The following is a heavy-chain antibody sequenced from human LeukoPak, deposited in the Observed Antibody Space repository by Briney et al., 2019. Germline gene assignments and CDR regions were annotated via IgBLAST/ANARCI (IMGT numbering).Heavy chain of an antibody. Sequence: AGGSLRLSCAASGFTFSSYEMTWVRQAPGKGLEWVSYISSSGSTIYYADSVKGRFTISRDNAKNSLYLQMNSLRAEDTAVYYCAREDFDWYENWFDPWGQGTLVTVSS. CDR1: GFTFSSYE. CDR3: AREDFDWYENWFDP. CDR2: ISSSGSTI. V-gene: IGHV3-48*03. D-gene: IGHD3-9*01. J-gene: IGHJ5*02.